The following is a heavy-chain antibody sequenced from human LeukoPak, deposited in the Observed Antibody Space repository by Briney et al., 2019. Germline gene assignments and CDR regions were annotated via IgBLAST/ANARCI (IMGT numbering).Heavy chain of an antibody. CDR1: GFTVSSNY. J-gene: IGHJ4*02. V-gene: IGHV3-53*01. Sequence: GGSLRLSCAASGFTVSSNYMSWVRQAPGKGLEWVSVIYSGGSTYYADSVKGRFTISRDNSKNTLYLQMNSLRAEDTAVYYCAKDRGASCYNIFDYWGQGILVTVSS. D-gene: IGHD2-2*02. CDR3: AKDRGASCYNIFDY. CDR2: IYSGGST.